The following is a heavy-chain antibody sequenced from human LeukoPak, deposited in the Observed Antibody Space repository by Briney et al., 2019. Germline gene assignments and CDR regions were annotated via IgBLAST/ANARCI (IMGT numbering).Heavy chain of an antibody. CDR2: ISSSSSYV. V-gene: IGHV3-21*01. D-gene: IGHD1-26*01. CDR1: GFTFRSYS. CDR3: ARDKVSYTGMDV. J-gene: IGHJ6*02. Sequence: GGSLRLSCAASGFTFRSYSMHWVRPAPGKGLEWVSSISSSSSYVYYADSVKGRFTISRNNAKNSLYLQMNSLRAEDTAVYYCARDKVSYTGMDVWGQGTTATVSS.